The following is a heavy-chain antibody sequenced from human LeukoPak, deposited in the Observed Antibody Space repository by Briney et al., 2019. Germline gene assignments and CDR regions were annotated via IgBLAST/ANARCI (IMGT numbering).Heavy chain of an antibody. CDR2: IHINGDT. CDR1: GDSISNFY. CDR3: ARDPGGGYSYGLPYNWFDP. V-gene: IGHV4-4*07. Sequence: PSETLSLTCTVSGDSISNFYWSWTRQPAGKGLEWIGRIHINGDTHYNPSLKSRVTMSLDTSKNQFSLKLSSVTAADTAVYYCARDPGGGYSYGLPYNWFDPWGQGTLVTVSS. D-gene: IGHD5-18*01. J-gene: IGHJ5*02.